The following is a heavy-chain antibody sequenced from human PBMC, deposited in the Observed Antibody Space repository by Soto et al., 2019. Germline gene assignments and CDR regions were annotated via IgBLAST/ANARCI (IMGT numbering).Heavy chain of an antibody. Sequence: SETLSLTCSVSGVSIISYVLSWIRQPPGRGLEWIGYTYHRGSTNYSPSLKRRVAISLDTSENQFSLKVSSVTAADTAVYYCARIGGYHGPLDYWGQGTPVTVSS. CDR3: ARIGGYHGPLDY. V-gene: IGHV4-59*01. J-gene: IGHJ4*02. CDR2: TYHRGST. CDR1: GVSIISYV. D-gene: IGHD3-16*02.